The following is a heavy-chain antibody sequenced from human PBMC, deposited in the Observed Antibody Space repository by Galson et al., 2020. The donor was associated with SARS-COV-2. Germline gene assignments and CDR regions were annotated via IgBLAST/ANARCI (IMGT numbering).Heavy chain of an antibody. Sequence: KMSGPTLVKPTETLTLNCTFSGFSFSTSGVGVGWIRQPPGKALEWLALIYWDDDKTYSPSLKKRLTITKDTSKNQVVLRMTNMDPVDTATYYCAHRLYSVDGPFFDYWGQGTLVTVSS. CDR3: AHRLYSVDGPFFDY. J-gene: IGHJ4*02. V-gene: IGHV2-5*02. CDR2: IYWDDDK. CDR1: GFSFSTSGVG. D-gene: IGHD2-15*01.